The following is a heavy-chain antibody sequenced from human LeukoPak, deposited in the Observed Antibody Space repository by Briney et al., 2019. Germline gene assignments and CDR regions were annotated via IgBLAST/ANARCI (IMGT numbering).Heavy chain of an antibody. CDR2: INPTGGT. Sequence: PSETLSLTCAVRGGIISAYYWTWLRQPPGKVLEWVGEINPTGGTNYNPSLQSRVTMSIDTSKNHSSLHLTSVIASDTAVYYCARGDHDDSWSDYYTQTGYYFDFWGQGTRVSVSS. V-gene: IGHV4-34*01. CDR1: GGIISAYY. CDR3: ARGDHDDSWSDYYTQTGYYFDF. D-gene: IGHD3-3*01. J-gene: IGHJ4*02.